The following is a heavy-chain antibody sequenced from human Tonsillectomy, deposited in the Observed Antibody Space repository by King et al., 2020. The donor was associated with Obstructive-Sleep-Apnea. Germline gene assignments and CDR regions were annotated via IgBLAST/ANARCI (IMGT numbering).Heavy chain of an antibody. V-gene: IGHV4-59*08. CDR1: GGSISRSY. D-gene: IGHD5-12*01. CDR2: YYYSGGS. J-gene: IGHJ4*02. Sequence: LQLQESGPGLVKPSETLSLTCTVSGGSISRSYWSWIRQPPGEGLEWIGYYYYSGGSDYNPSLKSRVTSSVDTSNSKFSLNLSPVTAAATAVYYCARPAYGGYDTYFDSWGQGTLVTVSS. CDR3: ARPAYGGYDTYFDS.